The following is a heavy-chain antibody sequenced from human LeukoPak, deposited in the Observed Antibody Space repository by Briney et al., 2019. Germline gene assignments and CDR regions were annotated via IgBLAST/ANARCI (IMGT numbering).Heavy chain of an antibody. Sequence: ASVKVSCKASGYTFTGYYMHWVRQAPGQGLEWMGWINPNSGGTNYAQKFQGRVTMTREMSISTAYMELSSLRSDDTAVYYCARRYGSETYEFSLQYWGQGTLVTVSS. CDR2: INPNSGGT. D-gene: IGHD3-10*01. V-gene: IGHV1-2*02. J-gene: IGHJ4*02. CDR1: GYTFTGYY. CDR3: ARRYGSETYEFSLQY.